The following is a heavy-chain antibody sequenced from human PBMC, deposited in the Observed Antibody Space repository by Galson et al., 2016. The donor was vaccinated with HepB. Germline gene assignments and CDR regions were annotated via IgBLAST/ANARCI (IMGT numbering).Heavy chain of an antibody. CDR2: ISRGSDYI. CDR1: GFPFSYYS. Sequence: SLRLSCAVSGFPFSYYSMNWVRQAPGKGLEWVTSISRGSDYIFYGDSLKGQFTVSRDNAKNSLYLQTDSLRVEDTAIYYCTTTIGSTIRQNVHWGQGILVTVSS. CDR3: TTTIGSTIRQNVH. J-gene: IGHJ4*02. D-gene: IGHD5/OR15-5a*01. V-gene: IGHV3-21*01.